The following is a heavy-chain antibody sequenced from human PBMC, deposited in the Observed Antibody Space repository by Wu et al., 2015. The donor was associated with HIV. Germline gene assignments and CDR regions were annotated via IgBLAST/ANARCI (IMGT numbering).Heavy chain of an antibody. V-gene: IGHV1-8*01. CDR2: MNPRTGNT. CDR1: GYTFSSYD. D-gene: IGHD6-19*01. CDR3: ARQRAYTSGWYIFDN. J-gene: IGHJ5*02. Sequence: QVRLVQSGAEVKKPGASVKVSCKASGYTFSSYDINWVRQATGQGLEWMGWMNPRTGNTGYAQKFQGRVTMTRDTSISTANMELSSLRSEDTAVYYCARQRAYTSGWYIFDNWGQGTLVTVSS.